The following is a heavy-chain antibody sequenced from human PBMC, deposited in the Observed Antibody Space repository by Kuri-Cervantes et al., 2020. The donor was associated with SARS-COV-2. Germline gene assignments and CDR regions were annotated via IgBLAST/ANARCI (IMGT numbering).Heavy chain of an antibody. Sequence: SETLSLTCTVSGGSISSYYWSWIRQPAGKGLEWIGRIYTSGSTNYNPSLKSRVTMSVDTSKNQFSLKLGSVTAADTAVYYCARHGFDFWSGYARTYYYYYGMDVWGQGTTVTVSS. V-gene: IGHV4-4*07. CDR2: IYTSGST. CDR3: ARHGFDFWSGYARTYYYYYGMDV. J-gene: IGHJ6*02. CDR1: GGSISSYY. D-gene: IGHD3-3*01.